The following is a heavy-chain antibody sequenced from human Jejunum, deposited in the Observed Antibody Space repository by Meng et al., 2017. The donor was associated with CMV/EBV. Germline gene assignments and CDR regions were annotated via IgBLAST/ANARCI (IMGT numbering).Heavy chain of an antibody. CDR1: SDV. D-gene: IGHD3-22*01. CDR2: MLLDHDSK. CDR3: GKSRHNIGYLQYCLDY. V-gene: IGHV3-30*02. J-gene: IGHJ4*02. Sequence: SDVMLEARQAPDRGLEWVATMLLDHDSKDYVDSVKDRVTISRDSSESTLYLQMNSLRGEDTAVYFCGKSRHNIGYLQYCLDYWGQGTLVTVSS.